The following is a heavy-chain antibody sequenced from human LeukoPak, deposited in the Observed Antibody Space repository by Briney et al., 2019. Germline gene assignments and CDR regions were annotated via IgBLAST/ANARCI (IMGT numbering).Heavy chain of an antibody. CDR1: GFTFSSYA. J-gene: IGHJ3*02. CDR3: ARPPSGAPHFDI. Sequence: PGGSLRLSCAASGFTFSSYAMHWVRQAPGKGLEWVAVISYDGSNKYYADSVKGRFTISRDNSKNTLYLQMNSLSAEDTAVYYCARPPSGAPHFDIWGQGTMVTVSS. CDR2: ISYDGSNK. V-gene: IGHV3-30-3*01. D-gene: IGHD2-15*01.